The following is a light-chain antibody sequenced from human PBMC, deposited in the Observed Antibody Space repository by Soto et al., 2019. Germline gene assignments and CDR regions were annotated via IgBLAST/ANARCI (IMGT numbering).Light chain of an antibody. J-gene: IGKJ5*01. Sequence: EIVLTQSPATMSLTPCDRATLSCRASQSVSSHLAWFQQRPGQAPRLLIYDASNRATGVPARFSGRGSGTDFTLTISSLEPEDFAVYYCQQRSSAITFGQGTRLEIK. V-gene: IGKV3-11*01. CDR2: DAS. CDR3: QQRSSAIT. CDR1: QSVSSH.